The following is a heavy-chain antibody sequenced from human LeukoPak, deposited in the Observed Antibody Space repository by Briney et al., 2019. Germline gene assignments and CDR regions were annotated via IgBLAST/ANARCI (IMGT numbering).Heavy chain of an antibody. CDR3: ARRSGVVGATPWFDP. J-gene: IGHJ5*02. D-gene: IGHD1-26*01. CDR1: GGSISSYY. CDR2: IYTSGST. V-gene: IGHV4-4*09. Sequence: PSETLSLTCTVSGGSISSYYWSWIRQPPGKGLEWIGYIYTSGSTNYNPSLKSRVTISVDTSKNQFSLKLSSVTAADTAVYYCARRSGVVGATPWFDPWGQGTLVTASS.